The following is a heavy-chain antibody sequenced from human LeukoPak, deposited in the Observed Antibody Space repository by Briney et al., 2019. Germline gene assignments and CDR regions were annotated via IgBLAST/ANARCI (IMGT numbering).Heavy chain of an antibody. CDR1: GFTFSSYA. D-gene: IGHD3-16*02. Sequence: WGSLRLSCAASGFTFSSYAMSWVRQGPGKGLEWISGFSGSGGSTYYADSVKGRFTISRDNSKNTLYLQMNSLRAEDTAVYYCAKASPMITFGGVIAKRGTFDYWGQGTLVTVSS. CDR2: FSGSGGST. J-gene: IGHJ4*02. V-gene: IGHV3-23*01. CDR3: AKASPMITFGGVIAKRGTFDY.